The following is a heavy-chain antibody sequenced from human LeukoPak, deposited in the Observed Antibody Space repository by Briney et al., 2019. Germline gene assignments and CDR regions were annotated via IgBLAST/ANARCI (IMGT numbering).Heavy chain of an antibody. CDR3: ARPGLRGHYIDY. Sequence: GGSLRLSCAASGFTFSDYYMSWIRQAPGQGLEWIAYISGTGDITYYADSVKGRFAISRDNAKKSLYLQMNGLRVDDTAVYYCARPGLRGHYIDYWGQGALLTVSS. CDR1: GFTFSDYY. D-gene: IGHD1-14*01. CDR2: ISGTGDIT. V-gene: IGHV3-11*01. J-gene: IGHJ4*02.